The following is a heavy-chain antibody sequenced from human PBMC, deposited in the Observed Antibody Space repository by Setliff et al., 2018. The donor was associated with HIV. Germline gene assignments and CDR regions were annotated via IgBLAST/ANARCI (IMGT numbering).Heavy chain of an antibody. J-gene: IGHJ4*02. V-gene: IGHV4-59*01. Sequence: PSETLSLTCTVSGGSISSYYWSWIRQPPGEGLEWIGYIFYSGSTNYNPSLKSRVTISLDTSKNQFSLKLTSVTAAATAVYYCASAGSGTRAPPRYWGQGTLVTVSS. CDR3: ASAGSGTRAPPRY. CDR1: GGSISSYY. CDR2: IFYSGST. D-gene: IGHD1-1*01.